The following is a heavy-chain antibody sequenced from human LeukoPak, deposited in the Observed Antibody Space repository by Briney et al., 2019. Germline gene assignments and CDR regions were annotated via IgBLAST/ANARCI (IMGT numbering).Heavy chain of an antibody. CDR2: ISSGSIYI. Sequence: GGSLRLSCAASGFTFSSYCMNWVRQAPGKGLEWVSAISSGSIYIYYADPVKGRFTISRDNAKSSLYLQMNSLRAEDTAVYYCARVYYDSSGYITGWGQGTLVTVSS. V-gene: IGHV3-21*01. CDR1: GFTFSSYC. CDR3: ARVYYDSSGYITG. D-gene: IGHD3-22*01. J-gene: IGHJ4*02.